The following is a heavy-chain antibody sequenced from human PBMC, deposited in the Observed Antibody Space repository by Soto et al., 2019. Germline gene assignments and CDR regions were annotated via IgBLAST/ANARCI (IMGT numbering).Heavy chain of an antibody. V-gene: IGHV5-10-1*01. CDR1: GYNFTNYL. CDR3: ATFSDV. CDR2: IDPSDSYT. Sequence: GEALKISCKGSGYNFTNYLIIWVRQMTGKGLEWMGRIDPSDSYTKYSPSLQGHVTISADKSIGTAYLQWSRLKASDTAMYYFATFSDVWGQGTTVTVSS. J-gene: IGHJ6*02.